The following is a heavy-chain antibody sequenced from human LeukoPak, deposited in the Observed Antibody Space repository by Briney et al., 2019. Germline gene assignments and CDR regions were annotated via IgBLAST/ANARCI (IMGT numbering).Heavy chain of an antibody. D-gene: IGHD3-3*01. CDR3: ARELGVWSGYTRYYYYMDV. V-gene: IGHV3-7*01. J-gene: IGHJ6*03. CDR2: IKQDGSEK. CDR1: GFTFSSYW. Sequence: GGSLRLSCAASGFTFSSYWMSWVRQAPGKGLEWVANIKQDGSEKYYVDSVKGRFTISRDNAKNSLYLQMNSLRAEDTAVYYCARELGVWSGYTRYYYYMDVWGKGTTVTVSS.